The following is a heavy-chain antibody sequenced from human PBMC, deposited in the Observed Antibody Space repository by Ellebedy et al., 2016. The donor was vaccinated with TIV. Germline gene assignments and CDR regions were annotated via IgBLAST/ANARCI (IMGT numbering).Heavy chain of an antibody. CDR1: GYSFTGYY. CDR3: ERGPAHGAFDI. V-gene: IGHV1-2*02. D-gene: IGHD2-2*01. CDR2: INPNSGDT. J-gene: IGHJ3*02. Sequence: AASVKVSCKASGYSFTGYYMHWLRQAPGQGLEWMGWINPNSGDTNYAQKLKGRVTMTRDTSISTAYMELSSLRADDSAEYYCERGPAHGAFDIWGQGTMVTVSS.